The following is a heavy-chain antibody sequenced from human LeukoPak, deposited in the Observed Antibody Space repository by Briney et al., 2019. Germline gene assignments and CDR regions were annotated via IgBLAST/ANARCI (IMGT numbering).Heavy chain of an antibody. V-gene: IGHV3-23*01. CDR3: ARSSGLSFFDY. D-gene: IGHD3-16*01. CDR1: GFTFSSYF. CDR2: ISASRGDT. Sequence: GGSLRLSCAASGFTFSSYFMSWVRQAPGKGLEWVSTISASRGDTYYADSVKGRFTVSRENAKNSLYLQMNSLRDGDAAVYYCARSSGLSFFDYWGQGTLVTVSS. J-gene: IGHJ4*02.